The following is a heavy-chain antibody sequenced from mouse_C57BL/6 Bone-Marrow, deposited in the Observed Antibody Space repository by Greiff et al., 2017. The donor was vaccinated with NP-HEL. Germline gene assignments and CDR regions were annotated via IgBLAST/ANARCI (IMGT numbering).Heavy chain of an antibody. J-gene: IGHJ4*01. V-gene: IGHV1-64*01. CDR3: ARSFYYCGSSSLYYAMDY. D-gene: IGHD1-1*01. CDR1: GYTFTSYW. CDR2: IHPNSGST. Sequence: QVQLQQPGAELVKPGASVKLSCKASGYTFTSYWMHWVKQRPGQGLEWIGMIHPNSGSTNYTEKFKSKATLTVDKSSSTAYMQLSSLTSEYSGVYYCARSFYYCGSSSLYYAMDYWGQGTSVTVSS.